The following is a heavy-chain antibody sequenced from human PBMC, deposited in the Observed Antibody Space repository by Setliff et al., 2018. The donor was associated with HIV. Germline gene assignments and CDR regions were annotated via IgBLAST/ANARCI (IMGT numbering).Heavy chain of an antibody. Sequence: GASVKVSCKASGGPFSSYSITWVRQAPGQGLEWMGRIIPMFSIPNYSQRFQGRVTITADRSTNTVYMELSSLRSDGTAVYYCARVGRSVTGPWGQGTLVTVSS. D-gene: IGHD6-19*01. CDR2: IIPMFSIP. J-gene: IGHJ5*02. V-gene: IGHV1-69*04. CDR1: GGPFSSYS. CDR3: ARVGRSVTGP.